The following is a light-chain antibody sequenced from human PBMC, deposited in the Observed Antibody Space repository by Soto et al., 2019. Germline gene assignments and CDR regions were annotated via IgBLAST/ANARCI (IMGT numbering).Light chain of an antibody. Sequence: EIGLTQSPGTLSLSPGERATLSCRASQSVSNLAWYQQKPGQAPRLLIYGTSSRATGIPDRFSGSGSGTDFTLTISRLEPEDFAVYYCQQYGNSPETFGQGTKLEIK. V-gene: IGKV3-20*01. CDR2: GTS. CDR1: QSVSN. J-gene: IGKJ2*01. CDR3: QQYGNSPET.